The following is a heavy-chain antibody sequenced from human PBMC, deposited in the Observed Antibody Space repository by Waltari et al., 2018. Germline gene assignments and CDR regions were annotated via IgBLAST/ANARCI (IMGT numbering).Heavy chain of an antibody. CDR1: GFTFSSFW. CDR2: IKQDGSEK. J-gene: IGHJ6*02. CDR3: ARVRVWV. D-gene: IGHD3-16*01. Sequence: EVQLVESGGGLVQPGGSLRLSCAASGFTFSSFWMTWLRQAPGKGLEGVANIKQDGSEKYYVDFVKGRFTISRDNAKNSRFLQMNSLRAEDTAVYYCARVRVWVWGQGTTVTVSS. V-gene: IGHV3-7*01.